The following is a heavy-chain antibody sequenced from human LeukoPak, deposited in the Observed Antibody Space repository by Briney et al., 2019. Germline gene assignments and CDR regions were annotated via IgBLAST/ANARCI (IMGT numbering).Heavy chain of an antibody. CDR1: GGSISSYY. V-gene: IGHV4-30-4*01. J-gene: IGHJ4*02. D-gene: IGHD3-22*01. CDR3: GRESRWGYYYDSSGYYDVDY. CDR2: IYYSGST. Sequence: SETLSLTCTVSGGSISSYYWSWIRQPPGKGLEWVGYIYYSGSTYYNPSLKSRVTISVDTSKNQFSLKLSSVTAADTAVYYCGRESRWGYYYDSSGYYDVDYWGQGTLSPSPQ.